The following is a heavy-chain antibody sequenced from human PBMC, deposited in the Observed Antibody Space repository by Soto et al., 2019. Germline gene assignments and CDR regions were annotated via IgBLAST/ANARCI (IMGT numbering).Heavy chain of an antibody. V-gene: IGHV1-2*02. Sequence: SLKFYCTASGYTFTGYYMHWVRNKPGQGLEWMGWINPNSGGTNYAQKFQGRVTMTRDTSISTAYMELSRLRSDDTAVYYCARRGSSSPSYNFDFWGQGTPVTVSS. CDR2: INPNSGGT. CDR3: ARRGSSSPSYNFDF. CDR1: GYTFTGYY. D-gene: IGHD6-13*01. J-gene: IGHJ4*02.